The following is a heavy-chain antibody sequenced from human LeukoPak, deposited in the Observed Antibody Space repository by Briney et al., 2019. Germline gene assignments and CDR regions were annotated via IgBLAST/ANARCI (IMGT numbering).Heavy chain of an antibody. V-gene: IGHV1-2*02. D-gene: IGHD2-2*01. Sequence: ASVKVSCKASGYTFTTYYMHWVRQAPGQGLEWMGWINPSSGGTNYAQKFQGRVTMTRDTSISTAYMELSRLRSDDTAVYYCARDRGCSSTSCYPDAFDIWGQGTMVTVSS. J-gene: IGHJ3*02. CDR1: GYTFTTYY. CDR2: INPSSGGT. CDR3: ARDRGCSSTSCYPDAFDI.